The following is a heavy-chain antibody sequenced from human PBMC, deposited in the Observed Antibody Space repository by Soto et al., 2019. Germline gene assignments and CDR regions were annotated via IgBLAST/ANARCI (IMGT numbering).Heavy chain of an antibody. V-gene: IGHV4-30-4*01. CDR3: ARDISRYNWNHLDY. J-gene: IGHJ4*02. CDR1: GGSISSGDYY. D-gene: IGHD1-20*01. CDR2: IYYSGST. Sequence: PSETLSLTCTVSGGSISSGDYYWSWIRQPPGKGLEWIGYIYYSGSTYYNPSLKSRVTISVDTSKNQFSLELSSVTAADTAVYYCARDISRYNWNHLDYWGQGTLVTVSS.